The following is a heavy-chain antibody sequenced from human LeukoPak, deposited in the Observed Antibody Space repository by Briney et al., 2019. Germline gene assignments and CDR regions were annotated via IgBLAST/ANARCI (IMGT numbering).Heavy chain of an antibody. Sequence: GGSLRLSCAASGYTFSSYGMHWVRQTPGKGLEWVAFIRYDGSNKYYADSVKGRFTISRDNSKNIVDLQMNSLRAEDTAVYYCARDYDSGTYYINYWGQGTLVTVSS. CDR2: IRYDGSNK. CDR3: ARDYDSGTYYINY. J-gene: IGHJ4*02. V-gene: IGHV3-30*02. D-gene: IGHD3-10*01. CDR1: GYTFSSYG.